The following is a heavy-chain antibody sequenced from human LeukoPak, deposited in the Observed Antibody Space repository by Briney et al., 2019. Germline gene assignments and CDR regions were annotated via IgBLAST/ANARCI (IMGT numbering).Heavy chain of an antibody. J-gene: IGHJ6*02. Sequence: ASVKVSCKASGYTFTSYAMHWVRQAPGQRLEWMGWINAGNGNTKYSQKFQGRVTITRDTSASTAYMELSSLRSEDTAVYYCARGRAAQGLSYYYYYGMDVWGQGTTVTVSS. CDR1: GYTFTSYA. D-gene: IGHD2/OR15-2a*01. V-gene: IGHV1-3*01. CDR3: ARGRAAQGLSYYYYYGMDV. CDR2: INAGNGNT.